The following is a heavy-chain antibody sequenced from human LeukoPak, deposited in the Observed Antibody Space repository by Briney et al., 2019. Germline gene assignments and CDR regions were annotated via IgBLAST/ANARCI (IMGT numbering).Heavy chain of an antibody. J-gene: IGHJ6*02. CDR2: IYSGGST. Sequence: PGGSLRLYCAASGFTVSSNYMSWVRQAPGKGLEWVSLIYSGGSTYYADSVKGRFTISRDNSKNTLYLQMNSLRAEDTAVYYCARVPYCSGGSCYSYDYYGMDVWGQGTTVTVSS. D-gene: IGHD2-15*01. V-gene: IGHV3-53*01. CDR1: GFTVSSNY. CDR3: ARVPYCSGGSCYSYDYYGMDV.